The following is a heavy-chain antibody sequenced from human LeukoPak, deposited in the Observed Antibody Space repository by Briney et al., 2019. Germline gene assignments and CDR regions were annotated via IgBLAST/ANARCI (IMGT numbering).Heavy chain of an antibody. Sequence: PSETLSLTCAVYGGSFSGYYWSWIRQPPGKGLEWIGEINHSGSTNYNPSLKSRVTISVDTSKNQFSLKLSSVTAADTAVYYCARGQGPGEKAYVFHMNDAFDIWGQGTMVTVSS. J-gene: IGHJ3*02. D-gene: IGHD3-16*01. V-gene: IGHV4-34*01. CDR3: ARGQGPGEKAYVFHMNDAFDI. CDR2: INHSGST. CDR1: GGSFSGYY.